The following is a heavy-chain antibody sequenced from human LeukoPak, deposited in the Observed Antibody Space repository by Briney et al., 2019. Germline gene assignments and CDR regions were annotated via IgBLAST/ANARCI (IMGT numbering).Heavy chain of an antibody. CDR3: ARAATVVTPGRFYFDY. J-gene: IGHJ4*02. CDR1: GGSISSGSYY. CDR2: IYTSGST. Sequence: SQTLSLTCTVSGGSISSGSYYWSWIRQPAGKGLEWIGRIYTSGSTNYNPSLKSRVTISVDTSKNQFSLKLSSLTAADTAVYYCARAATVVTPGRFYFDYWGQGTLVTVSS. D-gene: IGHD4-23*01. V-gene: IGHV4-61*02.